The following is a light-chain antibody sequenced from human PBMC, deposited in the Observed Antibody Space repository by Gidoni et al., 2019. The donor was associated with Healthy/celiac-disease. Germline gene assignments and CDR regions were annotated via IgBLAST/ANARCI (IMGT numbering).Light chain of an antibody. Sequence: QSVLTQPPSVSGAPAQRVTISCTGSSSNIGAGYDVHWYQQLPGTAPKPLIYGDSNRPSGVPDRFSGSKSGTSASLAITGLQAEDEADYYCQSYDSSLSAYVVFGGGTKLTVL. CDR1: SSNIGAGYD. CDR2: GDS. CDR3: QSYDSSLSAYVV. V-gene: IGLV1-40*01. J-gene: IGLJ2*01.